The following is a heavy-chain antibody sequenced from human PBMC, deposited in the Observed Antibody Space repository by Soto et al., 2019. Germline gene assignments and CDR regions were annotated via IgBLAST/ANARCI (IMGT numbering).Heavy chain of an antibody. Sequence: QVHLVQSGAEVKKPGASVKVSCKGSGYAFTTYGITWVRQAPGQGLEWMGWISAHNGNTNYAQKLQGRVTVTRDTSSSTAYMELRSLRSGDSAVDYGARGRYGDYWGQGALVTVSS. CDR1: GYAFTTYG. D-gene: IGHD1-1*01. CDR2: ISAHNGNT. J-gene: IGHJ4*02. CDR3: ARGRYGDY. V-gene: IGHV1-18*01.